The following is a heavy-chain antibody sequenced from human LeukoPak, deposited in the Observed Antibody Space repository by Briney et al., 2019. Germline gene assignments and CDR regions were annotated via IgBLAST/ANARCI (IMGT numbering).Heavy chain of an antibody. V-gene: IGHV4-59*01. CDR1: GGSISSYY. J-gene: IGHJ4*02. Sequence: SETLSLTCTVSGGSISSYYWSWVRQPPGKGLEWIGHIYDTGNTNYNPSLESRVTISVDTSKNQFSPRLTSVTAADTAVYFCARATPWLLPGYWGQGTLVTVSP. CDR3: ARATPWLLPGY. CDR2: IYDTGNT. D-gene: IGHD3-22*01.